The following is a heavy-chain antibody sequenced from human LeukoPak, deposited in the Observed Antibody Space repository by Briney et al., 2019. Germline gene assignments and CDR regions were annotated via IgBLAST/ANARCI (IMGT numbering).Heavy chain of an antibody. D-gene: IGHD3-3*01. Sequence: ASVTVSCKASGYTFTGYYMHWVRQAPGQGLEWMGWINPNSGGTNYAQKFQGRVTMTRDTSISTAYMELSRLRSDDTAVYYCAREASREWLLYRPDNYYFDYWGQGTLVTVSS. CDR1: GYTFTGYY. J-gene: IGHJ4*02. CDR2: INPNSGGT. V-gene: IGHV1-2*02. CDR3: AREASREWLLYRPDNYYFDY.